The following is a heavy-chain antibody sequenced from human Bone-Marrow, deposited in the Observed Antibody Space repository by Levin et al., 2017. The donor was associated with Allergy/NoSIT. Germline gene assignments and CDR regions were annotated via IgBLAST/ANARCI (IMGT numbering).Heavy chain of an antibody. Sequence: GESLKISCAASGFTFSSYGMHWVRQAPGKGLEWVAVISYDGSNKYYADSVKGRFTISRDNSKNTLYLQMNSLRAEDTAVYYCAKIAARAIMQVDYWGQGTLVTVSS. CDR2: ISYDGSNK. CDR1: GFTFSSYG. D-gene: IGHD6-6*01. V-gene: IGHV3-30*18. CDR3: AKIAARAIMQVDY. J-gene: IGHJ4*02.